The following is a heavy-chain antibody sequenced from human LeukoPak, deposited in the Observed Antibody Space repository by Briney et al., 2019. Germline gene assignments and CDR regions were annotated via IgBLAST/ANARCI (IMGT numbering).Heavy chain of an antibody. CDR1: GFTFSSYA. CDR2: ISGSGGST. J-gene: IGHJ6*02. Sequence: GGSLRLSCAASGFTFSSYAMSRVRQARAKGLEWGSTISGSGGSTYYADSVKGRFTISRDNSKNTLYLQMNILRAEDTAVYYCAKALSRKPHYYDYGMDVWGQGTTVTVSS. CDR3: AKALSRKPHYYDYGMDV. D-gene: IGHD3-3*02. V-gene: IGHV3-23*01.